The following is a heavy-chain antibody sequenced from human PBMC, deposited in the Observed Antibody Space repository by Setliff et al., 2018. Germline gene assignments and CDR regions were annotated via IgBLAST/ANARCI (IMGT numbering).Heavy chain of an antibody. CDR1: GGTFSSYG. Sequence: ASVKVSCKASGGTFSSYGISWVRQAPGQGLEWMGGTIPIFGSTNYAQKFQDRVTIITDESTSTAYMELRSLRTEDTAVYCCAREGVDTRSSTDYRYYMDVWGKGTTVTVSS. D-gene: IGHD5-18*01. V-gene: IGHV1-69*05. CDR2: TIPIFGST. J-gene: IGHJ6*03. CDR3: AREGVDTRSSTDYRYYMDV.